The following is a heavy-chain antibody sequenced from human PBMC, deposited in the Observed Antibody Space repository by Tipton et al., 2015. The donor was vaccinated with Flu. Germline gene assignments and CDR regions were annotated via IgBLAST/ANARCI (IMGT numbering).Heavy chain of an antibody. CDR1: GYTFTSYY. CDR3: ARLAAAAVANDAFDI. D-gene: IGHD6-13*01. CDR2: INPNSGGT. V-gene: IGHV1-2*04. Sequence: QLVQSGAEVKKPGASVKVSCKASGYTFTSYYMHWVRQAPGQGLEWMGWINPNSGGTNYAQKFQGWVTMTRDTSISTAYMELSRLRSDDTAVYYCARLAAAAVANDAFDIWGQGTMVTVSS. J-gene: IGHJ3*02.